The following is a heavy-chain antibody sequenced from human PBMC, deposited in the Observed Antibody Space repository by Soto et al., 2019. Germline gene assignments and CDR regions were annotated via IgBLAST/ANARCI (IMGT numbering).Heavy chain of an antibody. D-gene: IGHD2-8*01. CDR2: ISYDGRHE. CDR1: GFTFSHYG. CDR3: ATELVQKIIYTGFDY. J-gene: IGHJ4*02. Sequence: GGSLRLSCAASGFTFSHYGMHWVRQAPGKGLEWVAVISYDGRHEYYADSLQGRFTVSRDNSKNTLFLQMNSLRPEDTAVYYCATELVQKIIYTGFDYWGQGTPVTVSS. V-gene: IGHV3-30*03.